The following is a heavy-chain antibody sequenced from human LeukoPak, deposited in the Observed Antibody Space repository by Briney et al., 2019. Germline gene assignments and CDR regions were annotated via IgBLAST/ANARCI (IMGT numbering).Heavy chain of an antibody. CDR2: ISDSGGGT. J-gene: IGHJ4*02. D-gene: IGHD2-2*01. V-gene: IGHV3-23*01. CDR3: AKDWSTVGVPAAPDY. Sequence: GGSLRLSCAVSGFTFSSFAMSWVRQAPGKGLEWVSAISDSGGGTYYADSVKGRFTISRDNSKNTLYMQMNSLRAEDTAVYYCAKDWSTVGVPAAPDYWGQGTLVTVSS. CDR1: GFTFSSFA.